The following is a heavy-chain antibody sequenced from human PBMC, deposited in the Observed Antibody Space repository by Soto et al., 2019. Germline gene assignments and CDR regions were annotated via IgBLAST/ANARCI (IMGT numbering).Heavy chain of an antibody. J-gene: IGHJ4*02. V-gene: IGHV3-15*07. D-gene: IGHD6-19*01. CDR1: GFTFSRAW. Sequence: EVQLVESGGGLVKPGGSLRLSCAASGFTFSRAWMNWVRQAPGKGLEWVGRMKGKIDGGTPDYASPVKGRFTISRDESKSTLYLQMNSLKTEDTAVYYCTTDLISGWADYWGQGTLVTVSS. CDR2: MKGKIDGGTP. CDR3: TTDLISGWADY.